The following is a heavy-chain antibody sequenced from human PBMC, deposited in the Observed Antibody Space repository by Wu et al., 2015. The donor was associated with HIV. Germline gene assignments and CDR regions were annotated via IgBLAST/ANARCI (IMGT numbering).Heavy chain of an antibody. CDR3: ARALRPVADALELDY. CDR2: INHNGGGA. J-gene: IGHJ4*02. CDR1: GYSFSDYH. V-gene: IGHV1-2*02. Sequence: QVQLVQSGVEVKKTGASVKVSCKASGYSFSDYHLHWVRQAPGQGLEWVGWINHNGGGATYAQKFQGRVAMTRDTSISTAFMELSRLRFDDTAIYFCARALRPVADALELDYWGQGTLVTVSS. D-gene: IGHD6-19*01.